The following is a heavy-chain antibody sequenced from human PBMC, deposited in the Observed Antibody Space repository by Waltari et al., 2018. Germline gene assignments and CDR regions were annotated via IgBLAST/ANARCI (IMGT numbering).Heavy chain of an antibody. V-gene: IGHV4-31*03. D-gene: IGHD2-2*01. CDR1: GGSISSGGYY. CDR3: AREHCSSTSCYEAGAFDI. J-gene: IGHJ3*02. CDR2: IYYSGST. Sequence: QVQLQESGPGLVKPSQTLSLTCPVSGGSISSGGYYWSWLRQHPGKGLEWIGYIYYSGSTYYNPSLKSRVTISVDTSKNQFSLKLSSVTAADTAVYYCAREHCSSTSCYEAGAFDIWGQGTMVTVSS.